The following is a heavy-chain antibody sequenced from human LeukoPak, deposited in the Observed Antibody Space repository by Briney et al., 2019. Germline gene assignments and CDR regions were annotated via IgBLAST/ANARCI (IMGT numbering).Heavy chain of an antibody. J-gene: IGHJ6*02. D-gene: IGHD3-3*01. CDR2: IYSSGTT. CDR1: GFSVSSNY. CDR3: ARVGDFWSYFYYNMDV. Sequence: PGGSLRLSCAASGFSVSSNYMSWVRQAPGKGLEWVSFIYSSGTTYYADSVKGRFTISRDTSMNTLYLQMNSLRAEDTATYYCARVGDFWSYFYYNMDVWGQGTTVTVSS. V-gene: IGHV3-53*01.